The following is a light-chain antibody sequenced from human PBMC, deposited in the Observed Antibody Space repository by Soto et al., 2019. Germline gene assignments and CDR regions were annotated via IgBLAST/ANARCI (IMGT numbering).Light chain of an antibody. Sequence: DIVMTQFPATLSVSPGERATLSCRASQSVTSNLAWYQQKPGQSPRLLIFDSSTRATGIPARFTGSGSGTEFTFSISGLQSEAFVLYFCQPYCDWPLTFGPGTKVDMK. CDR2: DSS. J-gene: IGKJ3*01. CDR1: QSVTSN. V-gene: IGKV3-15*01. CDR3: QPYCDWPLT.